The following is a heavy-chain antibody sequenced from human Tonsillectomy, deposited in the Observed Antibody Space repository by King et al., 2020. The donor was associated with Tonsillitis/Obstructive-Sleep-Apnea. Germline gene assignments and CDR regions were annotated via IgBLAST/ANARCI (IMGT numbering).Heavy chain of an antibody. CDR1: GFSFSSYS. D-gene: IGHD5/OR15-5a*01. CDR3: AREPGSVSTDYYMGV. J-gene: IGHJ6*03. CDR2: ISSSSSTI. V-gene: IGHV3-48*02. Sequence: VQLVESGGGLVQPGGSLRLSCAASGFSFSSYSMNWVRQAPGKGLEWLSYISSSSSTIYYADFVKGRFTISRDIANNSLYLQMASLRDEDTAVYYCAREPGSVSTDYYMGVWGKGTTVTVSS.